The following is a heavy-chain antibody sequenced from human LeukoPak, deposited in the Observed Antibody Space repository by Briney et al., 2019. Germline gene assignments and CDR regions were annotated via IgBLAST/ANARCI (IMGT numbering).Heavy chain of an antibody. Sequence: GASVKVSCKASGYTFTSYDINWVRQAPGQGLEWMGWMNPNSGNTGYAQKFQGRVTMTRNTSISTAYMELSSLRSEDTAVYYCARGHDESNWFDPWGQGTLVTVSS. CDR2: MNPNSGNT. CDR1: GYTFTSYD. D-gene: IGHD1-1*01. CDR3: ARGHDESNWFDP. V-gene: IGHV1-8*01. J-gene: IGHJ5*02.